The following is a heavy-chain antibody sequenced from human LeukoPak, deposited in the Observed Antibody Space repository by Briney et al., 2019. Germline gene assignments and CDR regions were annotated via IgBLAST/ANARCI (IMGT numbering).Heavy chain of an antibody. CDR1: GGSFSGYY. CDR3: PADTDY. D-gene: IGHD2-2*02. Sequence: SETLSLTCAVYGGSFSGYYWSWIRQPPGKGLEWIGEINHSGSTNHNPSLKSRVTISVHTSKNQFSLKLSSVTAADTPVYYCPADTDYWGQGTLVTVSS. CDR2: INHSGST. V-gene: IGHV4-34*01. J-gene: IGHJ4*02.